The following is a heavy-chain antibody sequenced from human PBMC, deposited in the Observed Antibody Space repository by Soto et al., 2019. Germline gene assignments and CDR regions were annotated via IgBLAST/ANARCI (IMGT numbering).Heavy chain of an antibody. Sequence: GGSLRLSCAASGFTFSSYAMSWVRQAPGKGLEWVSAISGSGGSTYYADSVRGRFTISRDNSKNTLYLQMNSLRTEDTAVYYCARAGVPAANYYYYYMDVWGKGTTVTVSS. CDR1: GFTFSSYA. J-gene: IGHJ6*03. V-gene: IGHV3-23*01. CDR2: ISGSGGST. CDR3: ARAGVPAANYYYYYMDV. D-gene: IGHD2-2*01.